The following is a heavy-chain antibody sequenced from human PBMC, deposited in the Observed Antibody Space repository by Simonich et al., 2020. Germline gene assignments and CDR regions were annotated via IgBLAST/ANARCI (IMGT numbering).Heavy chain of an antibody. V-gene: IGHV4-39*01. CDR3: ATLYSSSWYY. D-gene: IGHD6-13*01. CDR1: GGSISSSSYY. J-gene: IGHJ4*02. Sequence: QLQLQESGPGLVKPSETLSLTFTVSGGSISSSSYYWGWIRQPPGKWLEWIGSIYYSGSTYYNPSLKSRVTISVDTSKNQFSLKLSSGTAADTAVYYGATLYSSSWYYWGQGTLVTVSS. CDR2: IYYSGST.